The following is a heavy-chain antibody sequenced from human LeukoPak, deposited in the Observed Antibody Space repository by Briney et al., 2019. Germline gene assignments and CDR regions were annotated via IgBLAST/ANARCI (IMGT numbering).Heavy chain of an antibody. CDR3: ARDHTSIAVAATDAFDI. Sequence: ASVKVSCKASGYTFTGYYMHWVRQAPGQRLEWMGWINAGNGNTKYSQKFQGRVTITRDTSASTAYMELGSLRSEDTAVYYCARDHTSIAVAATDAFDIWGQGTMVTVSS. CDR1: GYTFTGYY. D-gene: IGHD6-19*01. J-gene: IGHJ3*02. V-gene: IGHV1-3*01. CDR2: INAGNGNT.